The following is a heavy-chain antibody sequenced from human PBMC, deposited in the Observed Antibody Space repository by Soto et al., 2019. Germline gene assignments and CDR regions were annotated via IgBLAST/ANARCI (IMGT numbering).Heavy chain of an antibody. D-gene: IGHD3-16*01. J-gene: IGHJ6*02. CDR1: GYIFTNYY. CDR3: ASKDPGGPPYGMDV. CDR2: INAGNGNT. Sequence: GASVKVSCKASGYIFTNYYIHWVRQAPGQRLEWMGWINAGNGNTKYSQKFQGRVTITRDTSASTAYMELSSLRSEDTAVYYCASKDPGGPPYGMDVWGQGTMGTVSS. V-gene: IGHV1-3*01.